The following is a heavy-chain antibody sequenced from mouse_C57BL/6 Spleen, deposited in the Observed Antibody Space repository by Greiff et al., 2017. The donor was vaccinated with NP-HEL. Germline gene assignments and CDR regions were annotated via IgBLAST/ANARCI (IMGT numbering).Heavy chain of an antibody. Sequence: VQLQQSGPELVKPGASVKISCKASGYSFTGYYMNWVKQSPEKSLEWIGEINPSTGGTTYNQKFKAKATLTVDKSSSTAYMQLKSLTSEDSAVYYCALVFDYWGQGTTLTVSS. CDR2: INPSTGGT. CDR3: ALVFDY. D-gene: IGHD2-2*01. CDR1: GYSFTGYY. V-gene: IGHV1-42*01. J-gene: IGHJ2*01.